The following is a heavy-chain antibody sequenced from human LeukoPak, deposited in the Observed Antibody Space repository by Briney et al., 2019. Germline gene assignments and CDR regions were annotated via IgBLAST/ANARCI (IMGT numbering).Heavy chain of an antibody. Sequence: GASVKVSCKASGYTFTSYGISWVRQAPGQGLEWMGWISAYNGNTNYAQKLQGRVTMTTDTSTSTAYMELRSLRSDDTAVYYCARDPFPTVGAMPPDAFDIWGQGTMVTVSS. J-gene: IGHJ3*02. CDR1: GYTFTSYG. D-gene: IGHD1-26*01. CDR2: ISAYNGNT. CDR3: ARDPFPTVGAMPPDAFDI. V-gene: IGHV1-18*01.